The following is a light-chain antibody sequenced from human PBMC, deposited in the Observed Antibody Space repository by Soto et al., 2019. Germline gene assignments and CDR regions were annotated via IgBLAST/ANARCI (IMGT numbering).Light chain of an antibody. Sequence: EIVLTQSPGTLYLSPGDTATLSCRASQPVGTAYLAWYRQKFGQAPRPLIYATSTRAAGIPARFSASGSGTDFTLTISDVQPEDFALYYCHQRQSWPRTFGQGTKVDIK. J-gene: IGKJ1*01. CDR1: QPVGTAY. CDR2: ATS. V-gene: IGKV3-11*01. CDR3: HQRQSWPRT.